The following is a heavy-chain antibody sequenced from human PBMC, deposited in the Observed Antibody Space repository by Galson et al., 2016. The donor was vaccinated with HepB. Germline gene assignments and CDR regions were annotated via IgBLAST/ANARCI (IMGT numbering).Heavy chain of an antibody. CDR2: IRND. Sequence: SLRLSCAASGFTFSDYWIHWVRQAPGKGLEWVSRIRNDETTSVNGRFTVSRDNAKNALYLEMNSLRPENTAVYYCARDGGRGTPFDCWGQGTLVTASS. V-gene: IGHV3-74*01. D-gene: IGHD1-7*01. CDR3: ARDGGRGTPFDC. CDR1: GFTFSDYW. J-gene: IGHJ1*01.